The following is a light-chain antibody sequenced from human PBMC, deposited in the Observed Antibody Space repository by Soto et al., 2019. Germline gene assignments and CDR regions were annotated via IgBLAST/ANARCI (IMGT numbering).Light chain of an antibody. J-gene: IGKJ5*01. CDR1: QSVGRDY. Sequence: EFVLTQSPDTLSVSPGDRATLSCRASQSVGRDYLAWYQQKPAQAPRLLIHGASNRATGIPDRFSGSGSGTDFTLSISRLEPEDFAVYYCQQYAKSPLTFGQGTRLEIK. CDR2: GAS. CDR3: QQYAKSPLT. V-gene: IGKV3-20*01.